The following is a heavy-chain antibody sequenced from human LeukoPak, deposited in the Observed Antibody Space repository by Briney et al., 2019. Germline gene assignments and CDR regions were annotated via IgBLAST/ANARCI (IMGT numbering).Heavy chain of an antibody. J-gene: IGHJ6*02. Sequence: GGSLRLSCAASGFTFSSYAMHWVRQAPGKGLEWVAVISYDGSSKYYADSVKGRFTISRDNSKNTLYLQMNSLRAEDTAVYYCARVLQQLVPTYYYYGMDVWGQGTTVTVSS. D-gene: IGHD6-13*01. CDR2: ISYDGSSK. V-gene: IGHV3-30*04. CDR1: GFTFSSYA. CDR3: ARVLQQLVPTYYYYGMDV.